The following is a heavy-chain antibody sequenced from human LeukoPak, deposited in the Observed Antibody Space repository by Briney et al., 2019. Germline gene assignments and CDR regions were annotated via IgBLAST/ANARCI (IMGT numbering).Heavy chain of an antibody. Sequence: ASVKVSCKASGYTFTGYYMHWVRQAPGQGLEWMGWINPNSGGTNYAQKFQGRVTMTRDTSISTAYMELGRLRSDDTAVYYCARVYYDSSGYLDYWGQGTLVTVSS. CDR3: ARVYYDSSGYLDY. J-gene: IGHJ4*02. V-gene: IGHV1-2*02. D-gene: IGHD3-22*01. CDR1: GYTFTGYY. CDR2: INPNSGGT.